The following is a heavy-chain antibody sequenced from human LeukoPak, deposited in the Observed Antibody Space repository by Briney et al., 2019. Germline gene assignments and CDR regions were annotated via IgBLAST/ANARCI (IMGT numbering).Heavy chain of an antibody. D-gene: IGHD5-18*01. V-gene: IGHV1-24*01. CDR1: GSSLSELS. Sequence: ASVKVSCTVSGSSLSELSLYWVRQAPGKGLEWMGGFDVIDSETFYAQKFQGRVTMTEDSSRGTAYMELRSLTSDDTALYYCAAGRPYSLLDYWGQGTLVTVSS. CDR2: FDVIDSET. CDR3: AAGRPYSLLDY. J-gene: IGHJ4*02.